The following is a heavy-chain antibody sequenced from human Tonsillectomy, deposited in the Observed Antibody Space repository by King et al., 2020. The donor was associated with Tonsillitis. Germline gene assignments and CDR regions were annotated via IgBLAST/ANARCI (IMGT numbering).Heavy chain of an antibody. J-gene: IGHJ4*02. CDR3: ARFQLGTADY. V-gene: IGHV4-39*01. Sequence: QLQESGPGLVRPSATLSLTCTVSGDSISSSSYFWGWIRQSPERGLEWIGSVYYTGSTYYNPSLESRVTLLVDTSKNQFSLNLTSVTAADTAVYFCARFQLGTADYWGQGTLVTVSS. CDR2: VYYTGST. D-gene: IGHD1-1*01. CDR1: GDSISSSSYF.